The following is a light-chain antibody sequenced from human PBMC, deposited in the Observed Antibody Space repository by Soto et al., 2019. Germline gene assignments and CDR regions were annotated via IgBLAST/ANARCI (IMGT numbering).Light chain of an antibody. J-gene: IGKJ1*01. V-gene: IGKV3-15*01. CDR2: GAY. CDR1: QSVSSN. Sequence: EIVMTQSPATLSVSPGERATLSCRASQSVSSNLAWYQQKPGQAPRLLIYGAYTRATGIPSRFSGSGSGTEFTLIISSLQSEDFAVYYCQHYNNWPPWTFGQGTKVEI. CDR3: QHYNNWPPWT.